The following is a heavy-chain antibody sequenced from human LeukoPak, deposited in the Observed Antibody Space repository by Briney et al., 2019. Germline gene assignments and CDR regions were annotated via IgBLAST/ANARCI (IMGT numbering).Heavy chain of an antibody. D-gene: IGHD6-19*01. Sequence: SETLSLTCAVSGYSISSGYYWGWIRQPPGKGLEWIGSIYHSGSTYYNPSLKTRVTISVDTSKNQSSLKLSTVTAADTAVYYCARLSVAGTSGYYYMDVWGKGTTVTVSS. V-gene: IGHV4-38-2*01. CDR3: ARLSVAGTSGYYYMDV. CDR2: IYHSGST. CDR1: GYSISSGYY. J-gene: IGHJ6*03.